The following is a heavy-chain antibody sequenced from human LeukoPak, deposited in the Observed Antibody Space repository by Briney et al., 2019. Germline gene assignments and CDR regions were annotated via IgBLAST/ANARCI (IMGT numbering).Heavy chain of an antibody. CDR2: IYYSGST. J-gene: IGHJ5*02. CDR3: ARDLGDWFDP. CDR1: GGSISSYY. D-gene: IGHD3-10*01. V-gene: IGHV4-59*12. Sequence: PSETLSLTCTVSGGSISSYYWSWIRQPPGKGLEWIGYIYYSGSTYYNPSLKSRVTISVDTSKNQFSLKLSSVTAADTAVYYCARDLGDWFDPWGQGTLVTVSS.